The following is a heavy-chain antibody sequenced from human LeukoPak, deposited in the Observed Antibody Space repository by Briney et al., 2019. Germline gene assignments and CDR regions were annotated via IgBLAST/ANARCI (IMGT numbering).Heavy chain of an antibody. CDR3: AKGGKWDVTPFDY. V-gene: IGHV3-23*01. Sequence: GGSLRLSCAASGFTFTSYSMNWVRQAPGKGLEWVSTISGGGGSTYYADSVKGRFTISRDNSKNTLYLQVNSLRAEDTAVYCCAKGGKWDVTPFDYWGQGTLVTVSS. J-gene: IGHJ4*02. CDR1: GFTFTSYS. CDR2: ISGGGGST. D-gene: IGHD1-26*01.